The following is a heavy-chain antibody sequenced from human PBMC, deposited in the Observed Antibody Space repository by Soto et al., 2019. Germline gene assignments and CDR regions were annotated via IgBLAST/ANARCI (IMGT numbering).Heavy chain of an antibody. CDR2: LIPIFGTA. J-gene: IGHJ6*02. CDR3: ARGSLCSGHRKYYYYGMDV. CDR1: GGTFSSYA. D-gene: IGHD6-19*01. Sequence: QVQMVQYGAEVKKPGSSVKVSCKASGGTFSSYAISWVRQAPGQGLEWMGGLIPIFGTANYAQKFQGRVTITAYESTSTADMERSSLRSEDTAMYYCARGSLCSGHRKYYYYGMDVWGQGTTVTVSS. V-gene: IGHV1-69*01.